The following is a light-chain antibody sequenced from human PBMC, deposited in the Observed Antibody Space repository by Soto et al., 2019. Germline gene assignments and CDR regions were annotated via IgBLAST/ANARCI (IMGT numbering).Light chain of an antibody. CDR2: LEGSGSY. V-gene: IGLV4-60*02. J-gene: IGLJ1*01. Sequence: QPVLTPSSSSSASLGSSVKLTCTLSSGHSSYIIAWHQQQPGKAPRYLMKLEGSGSYNKGSGVPDRFSGSSSGADRYLTISNLQFEDEADYYCETWDSNTRVFGTGTKLTVL. CDR1: SGHSSYI. CDR3: ETWDSNTRV.